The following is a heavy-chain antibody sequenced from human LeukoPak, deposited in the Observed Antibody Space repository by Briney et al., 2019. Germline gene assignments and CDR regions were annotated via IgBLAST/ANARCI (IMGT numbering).Heavy chain of an antibody. CDR1: GFTFRNYD. V-gene: IGHV3-30*18. CDR2: ISNDGSNT. J-gene: IGHJ4*02. CDR3: AKGLGYDAGTFDY. D-gene: IGHD3-10*01. Sequence: SLRLSCVTSGFTFRNYDLRWVRQPPGKGLEWIAHISNDGSNTYHAESVKGRLTISRDDSKSTLYLQMNTLRAEDTAVYYCAKGLGYDAGTFDYWGQGTLVTVSS.